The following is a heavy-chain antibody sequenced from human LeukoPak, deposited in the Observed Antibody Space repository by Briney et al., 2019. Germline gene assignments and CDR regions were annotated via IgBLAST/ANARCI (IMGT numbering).Heavy chain of an antibody. D-gene: IGHD3-16*01. V-gene: IGHV1-69*04. Sequence: GASVKVSCKASGGTFGSYAISWVRQAPGQGLERMGRIIPILGIANYAQKFQGRVTITADKSTSTAYMELSSLRSEDAAVYYCASLGGVVTVTDRYWGQGTLVTVSS. CDR3: ASLGGVVTVTDRY. CDR2: IIPILGIA. J-gene: IGHJ4*02. CDR1: GGTFGSYA.